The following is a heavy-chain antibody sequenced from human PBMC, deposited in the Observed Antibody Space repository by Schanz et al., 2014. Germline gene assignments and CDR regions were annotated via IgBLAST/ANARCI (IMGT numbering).Heavy chain of an antibody. V-gene: IGHV1-18*01. Sequence: QVLQVQSGSELKKPGTSVKVSCKTSGYTFSSYGITWVRQAPGQGLEWMGWISPYNGNTNYAPKVQGRVTVTTDTSTSTVYMELRSLTSDDTAVYFCAREYFGSRSHYVFDHWGQGTLVAVSS. CDR2: ISPYNGNT. CDR1: GYTFSSYG. D-gene: IGHD3-10*01. J-gene: IGHJ4*02. CDR3: AREYFGSRSHYVFDH.